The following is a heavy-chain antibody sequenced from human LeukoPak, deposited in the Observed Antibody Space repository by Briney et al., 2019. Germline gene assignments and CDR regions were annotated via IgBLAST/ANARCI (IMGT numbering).Heavy chain of an antibody. J-gene: IGHJ5*02. Sequence: GASVKVSCKASGYTFTSYAMNWVRQAPGQGLEWMGWINTNTGNPTYAQGFTGRFVFSLDTSVSTAYLQISSLKAEDTAVYYCARENGLGYCSSTSCYPNWFDPWGQGTLVTVSS. CDR3: ARENGLGYCSSTSCYPNWFDP. D-gene: IGHD2-2*01. CDR1: GYTFTSYA. CDR2: INTNTGNP. V-gene: IGHV7-4-1*02.